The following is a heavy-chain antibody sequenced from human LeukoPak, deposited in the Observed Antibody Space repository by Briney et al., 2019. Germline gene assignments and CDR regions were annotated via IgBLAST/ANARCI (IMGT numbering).Heavy chain of an antibody. V-gene: IGHV4-4*07. CDR3: ARLRLPRGQNWFDP. CDR1: GGSISSYY. J-gene: IGHJ5*02. CDR2: IYTSGST. D-gene: IGHD5-18*01. Sequence: SETLSLTCTVSGGSISSYYWSWIRQPAGKGLEWIGRIYTSGSTNYNPSLKSRVTISVDTSKNQFSLKLSSVTAADTAVYYCARLRLPRGQNWFDPWGQGTLVTVSS.